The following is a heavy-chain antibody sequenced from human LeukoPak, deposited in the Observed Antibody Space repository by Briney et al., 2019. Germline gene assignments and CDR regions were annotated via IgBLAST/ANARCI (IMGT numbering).Heavy chain of an antibody. CDR3: AKKGDVVVVAATPFDY. Sequence: PGGSLRLSCAASGFTFSSYAMSWVRQAPGKGLEWVSAISGSGGSTYYADSVKGWFTISRDNSKNTLYLQMNSLRAEDTAVYYCAKKGDVVVVAATPFDYWGQGTLVTVSS. CDR1: GFTFSSYA. CDR2: ISGSGGST. D-gene: IGHD2-15*01. V-gene: IGHV3-23*01. J-gene: IGHJ4*02.